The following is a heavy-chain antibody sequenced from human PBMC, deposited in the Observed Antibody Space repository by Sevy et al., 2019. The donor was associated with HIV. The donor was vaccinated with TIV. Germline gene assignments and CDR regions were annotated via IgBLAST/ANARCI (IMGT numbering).Heavy chain of an antibody. D-gene: IGHD3-3*01. V-gene: IGHV3-30*04. Sequence: GGSLRLSCTASGFVFSSYAMHWVRQAPGKWLEWVAFIAYDGSNKNYADSVKGRFTLSRDNSKNTLYLQMNSLGAEDTAVYYCARPRFLEWLSSAAFDIWGQGTMVTVSS. J-gene: IGHJ3*02. CDR1: GFVFSSYA. CDR3: ARPRFLEWLSSAAFDI. CDR2: IAYDGSNK.